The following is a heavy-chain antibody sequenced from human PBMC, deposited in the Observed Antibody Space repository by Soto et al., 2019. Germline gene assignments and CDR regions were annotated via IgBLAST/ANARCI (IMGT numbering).Heavy chain of an antibody. J-gene: IGHJ4*02. CDR3: AREEGISDWHAFDY. CDR2: ISTYNGNT. CDR1: GYTFTDYG. V-gene: IGHV1-18*04. Sequence: ASVKVSCKASGYTFTDYGISWVRQAPGQGLEWMGWISTYNGNTIYAQKIQGRVTMTTDTSTSTAYVELRSLRSDDTAVYYCAREEGISDWHAFDYWGQGTLVTGPS. D-gene: IGHD6-19*01.